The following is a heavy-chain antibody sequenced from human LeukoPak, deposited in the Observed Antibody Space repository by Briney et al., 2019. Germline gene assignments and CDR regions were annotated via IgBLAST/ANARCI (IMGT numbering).Heavy chain of an antibody. CDR1: GFTFSNYA. CDR2: ISNTGSDT. J-gene: IGHJ6*02. CDR3: AKDWLLPGGDYYYYYGMVV. D-gene: IGHD2-15*01. V-gene: IGHV3-23*01. Sequence: GGSLRISCSASGFTFSNYAMSWVRQAPGKGLEWVSTISNTGSDTYYADSVKGRFTISRDNSENTLYLQMNNLRAEDTAVYYCAKDWLLPGGDYYYYYGMVVSGQGTTVTVSS.